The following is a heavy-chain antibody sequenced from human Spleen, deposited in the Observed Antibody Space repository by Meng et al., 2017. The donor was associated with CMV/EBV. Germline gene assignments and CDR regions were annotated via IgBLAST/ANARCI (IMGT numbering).Heavy chain of an antibody. Sequence: ASVKVSCKASGDTFNTYAINWVRQAPGQGLEWMGWISTYNGNTDSAQNFQGRVAMTIDTSTSTAYMELRSLRSDDTAVFYCATSHQTAAGIFDYWGQGTLVTVSS. V-gene: IGHV1-18*01. CDR3: ATSHQTAAGIFDY. J-gene: IGHJ4*02. D-gene: IGHD6-25*01. CDR1: GDTFNTYA. CDR2: ISTYNGNT.